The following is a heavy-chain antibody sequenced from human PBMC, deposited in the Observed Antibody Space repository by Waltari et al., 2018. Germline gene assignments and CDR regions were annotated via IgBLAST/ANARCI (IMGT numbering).Heavy chain of an antibody. J-gene: IGHJ3*02. V-gene: IGHV1-69*08. CDR2: IIPIFGTA. CDR3: ARARPVATRELAFDI. D-gene: IGHD5-12*01. CDR1: GGTFSSYA. Sequence: QVQLVQSGAEVKKPGSSVKVSCKASGGTFSSYAISWVRPAHGQGLEWMGRIIPIFGTANYAQKFQGRVTITADKSTSTAYMELSSLRSEDTAVYYCARARPVATRELAFDIWGQGTMVTVSS.